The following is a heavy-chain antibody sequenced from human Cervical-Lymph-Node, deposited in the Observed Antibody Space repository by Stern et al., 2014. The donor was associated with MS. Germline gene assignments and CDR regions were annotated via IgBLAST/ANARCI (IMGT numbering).Heavy chain of an antibody. CDR2: IYYSGST. V-gene: IGHV4-31*03. Sequence: QVQLQELGPGLVKPSQTLSLTCSVSGGPISGGCYYLSWVRQQPGKGLGWIGHIYYSGSTAYNPSLRSRVTIAVDTSKNQFSLRLTSMTAADAAVYFCAREGLNTVPYFDHWGQGTRVTVSS. J-gene: IGHJ4*02. CDR1: GGPISGGCYY. CDR3: AREGLNTVPYFDH. D-gene: IGHD4-17*01.